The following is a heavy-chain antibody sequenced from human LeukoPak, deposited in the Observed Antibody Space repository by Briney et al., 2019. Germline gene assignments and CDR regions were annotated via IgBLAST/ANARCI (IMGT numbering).Heavy chain of an antibody. CDR1: GGSISGGSYY. Sequence: PSETLSLTCTVSGGSISGGSYYWSWIRQPAGKGLEWIGRIYTSGSTNYNPSLKSRVTISVDTSKNQFSLKLSSVTAADTAVYYCARVTYYDSSGYPRGAFDIWGQGTMVTVSS. D-gene: IGHD3-22*01. J-gene: IGHJ3*02. CDR3: ARVTYYDSSGYPRGAFDI. CDR2: IYTSGST. V-gene: IGHV4-61*02.